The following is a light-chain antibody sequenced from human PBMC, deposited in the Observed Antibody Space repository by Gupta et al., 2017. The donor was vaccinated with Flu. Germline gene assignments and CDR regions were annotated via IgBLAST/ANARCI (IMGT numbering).Light chain of an antibody. CDR2: DAS. V-gene: IGKV3-15*01. CDR1: HSVRND. CDR3: QQYNSWPFT. Sequence: EKVMTQSPATLPVSPGESATLSCRASHSVRNDLAWYQHKPGQAPRLLIYDASTRATGIPARFSGSGSGTEFTLTISGLQSEDLAVYYCQQYNSWPFTFGHGTKVDIK. J-gene: IGKJ3*01.